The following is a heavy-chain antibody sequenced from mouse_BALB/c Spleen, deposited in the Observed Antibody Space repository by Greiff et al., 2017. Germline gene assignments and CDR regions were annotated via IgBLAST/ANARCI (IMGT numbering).Heavy chain of an antibody. CDR1: GFTFSSFG. J-gene: IGHJ4*01. Sequence: EVKLVESGGGLVQPGGSRKLSCAASGFTFSSFGMHWVRQAPEKGLEWVAYISSGSSTIYYADTVKGRFTISRDNPKNTLFLQMSSLKSEDTAMYYCARHGTMDYWGQGTSVTVSS. CDR2: ISSGSSTI. D-gene: IGHD4-1*01. V-gene: IGHV5-17*02. CDR3: ARHGTMDY.